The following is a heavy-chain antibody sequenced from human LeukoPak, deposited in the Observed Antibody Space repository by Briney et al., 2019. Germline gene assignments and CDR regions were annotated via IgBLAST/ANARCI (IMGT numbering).Heavy chain of an antibody. Sequence: PGGSLRLSCAASGFTFSSYWMHWVRHAPGKGLVWVSRINSDGSSTSYADSVKGRFTISRDNAKNTLYLQMNSLRAEDTAVYYCARSPPRPYCSGGSCYYYYGMDVWGQGTTVTVSS. V-gene: IGHV3-74*01. CDR3: ARSPPRPYCSGGSCYYYYGMDV. CDR1: GFTFSSYW. CDR2: INSDGSST. J-gene: IGHJ6*02. D-gene: IGHD2-15*01.